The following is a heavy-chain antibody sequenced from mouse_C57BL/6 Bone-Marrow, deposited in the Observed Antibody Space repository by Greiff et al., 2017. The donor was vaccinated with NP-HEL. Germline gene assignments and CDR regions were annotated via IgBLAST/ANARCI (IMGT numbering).Heavy chain of an antibody. D-gene: IGHD1-1*01. V-gene: IGHV1-15*01. CDR2: IDPETGGT. CDR1: GYTFTDYE. J-gene: IGHJ4*01. CDR3: TRSDYGSLGSMDY. Sequence: ESGAELVRPGASVTLSCKASGYTFTDYEMHWVKQTPVHGLEWIGAIDPETGGTAYNQKFKGKAILTADKSSSTAYMELRSLTSEDSAVYYCTRSDYGSLGSMDYWGQGTSVTVSS.